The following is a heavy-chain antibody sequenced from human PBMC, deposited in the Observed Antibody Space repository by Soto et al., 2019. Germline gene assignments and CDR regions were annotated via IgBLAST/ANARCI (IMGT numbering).Heavy chain of an antibody. D-gene: IGHD3-22*01. Sequence: GGSLRLSCAASGFTFDDYTMHWVRQAPGKGLEWVSLISWDGGSTYYADSVKGRFTNSRDNSKNSLYLQMNSLRTEDTALYYCAKDISGYYLPHYYYGMDVWGQGTTVTVSS. CDR1: GFTFDDYT. V-gene: IGHV3-43*01. CDR3: AKDISGYYLPHYYYGMDV. CDR2: ISWDGGST. J-gene: IGHJ6*02.